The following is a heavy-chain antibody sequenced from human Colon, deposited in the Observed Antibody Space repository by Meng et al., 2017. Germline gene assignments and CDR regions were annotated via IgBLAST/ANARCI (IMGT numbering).Heavy chain of an antibody. CDR2: VSHTGST. J-gene: IGHJ4*02. D-gene: IGHD1-26*01. Sequence: QVQVPGSGPGPWKPSQTLSLTCTVSGGSISNGFFFWSWIRQHPLKGLEWIGSVSHTGSTSYNPSIQSLVTISRDTPKNQFSLNLTSVTAADTAVYFCARGSGTLRHFDYWGQGTLVTVSS. CDR1: GGSISNGFFF. V-gene: IGHV4-31*01. CDR3: ARGSGTLRHFDY.